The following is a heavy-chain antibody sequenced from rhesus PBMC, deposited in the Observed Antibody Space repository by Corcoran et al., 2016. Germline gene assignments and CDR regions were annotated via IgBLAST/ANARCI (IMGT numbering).Heavy chain of an antibody. D-gene: IGHD6S26*01. CDR1: GASISSNF. CDR2: VSGGDGST. V-gene: IGHV4-173*01. CDR3: TLSFGTGWSPR. Sequence: QVHLQESGPGLVKPSETLSLTCAVSGASISSNFWTWTRPSPGRGLEWIGRVSGGDGSTDYNPFLKSRVTISTDTSKNQFFLKLNSVTAADTAVYYCTLSFGTGWSPRWGQGVLVTVSS. J-gene: IGHJ4*01.